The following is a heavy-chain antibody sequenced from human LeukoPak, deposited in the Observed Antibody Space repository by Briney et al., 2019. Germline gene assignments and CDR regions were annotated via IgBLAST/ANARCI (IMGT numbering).Heavy chain of an antibody. V-gene: IGHV4-59*01. J-gene: IGHJ3*02. D-gene: IGHD1-20*01. CDR1: GGSISSYY. CDR3: ARVIAGRSYAFDI. Sequence: SETLSLTCTVSGGSISSYYWSWIRQPPGKALEWIGYIYYSGSTNYNPSLKSRVTISVDTSKNQFSLKLSSVTAADTAVYYCARVIAGRSYAFDIWGQGTMVTVSS. CDR2: IYYSGST.